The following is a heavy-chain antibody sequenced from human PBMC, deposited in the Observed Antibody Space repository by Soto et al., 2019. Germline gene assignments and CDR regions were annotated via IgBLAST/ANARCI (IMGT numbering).Heavy chain of an antibody. V-gene: IGHV4-59*01. Sequence: QVQLQESGPGLVKPSETLSLTCTVSGDSISSFYWSWIRQPPGKGLEWIAYIYYIGSTNYNPYLTRRVTTSGDTSKHQFLLKLTFVTAAEPVFFYGGRIIGGGWGSYPSGWYLDYWVQGPLVTVSS. CDR3: GRIIGGGWGSYPSGWYLDY. CDR1: GDSISSFY. CDR2: IYYIGST. J-gene: IGHJ4*02. D-gene: IGHD3-16*01.